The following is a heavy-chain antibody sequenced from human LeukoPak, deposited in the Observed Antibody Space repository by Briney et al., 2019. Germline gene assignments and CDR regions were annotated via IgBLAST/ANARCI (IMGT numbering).Heavy chain of an antibody. CDR3: AREICGGDCYFYYYYGMDV. D-gene: IGHD2-21*02. CDR1: GFTFSSYA. Sequence: GRSLRLSCAASGFTFSSYAMHWVRQAPGKGLEWVAVISYDGSNKYYADSVKGRFTISRDNSKNTLYLQMNSLRAEDTAVYYCAREICGGDCYFYYYYGMDVWGQGTTVTVSS. J-gene: IGHJ6*02. V-gene: IGHV3-30-3*01. CDR2: ISYDGSNK.